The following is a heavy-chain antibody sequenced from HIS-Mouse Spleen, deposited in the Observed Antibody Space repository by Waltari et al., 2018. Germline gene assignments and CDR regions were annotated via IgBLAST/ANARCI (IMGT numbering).Heavy chain of an antibody. Sequence: QVQLVESGGGVVQPGRSRRLSCAAVGFTFSSYGMHWVPQGQGKGVGWVAVIWYDGSNKYYADSVKGRFTISRDNSKNTLYLQMNSLRAEDTAVYYCAKGGGYCSGGSCYYFDYWGQGTLVTVSS. V-gene: IGHV3-33*06. CDR3: AKGGGYCSGGSCYYFDY. J-gene: IGHJ4*02. CDR1: GFTFSSYG. CDR2: IWYDGSNK. D-gene: IGHD2-15*01.